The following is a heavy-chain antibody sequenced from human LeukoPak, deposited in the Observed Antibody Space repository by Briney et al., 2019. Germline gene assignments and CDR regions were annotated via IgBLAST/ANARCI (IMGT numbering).Heavy chain of an antibody. CDR1: GGSISSGDYY. Sequence: SETLSLTCTVSGGSISSGDYYWSWIRQPPGKGLEWIGYIYYSGSTYYNPSLKSRVTISVDTSKNQFSLKLSSVTAADTAVYYCARSNYYGSGSYNYWGQGTLSPSPQ. J-gene: IGHJ4*02. V-gene: IGHV4-30-4*08. CDR3: ARSNYYGSGSYNY. D-gene: IGHD3-10*01. CDR2: IYYSGST.